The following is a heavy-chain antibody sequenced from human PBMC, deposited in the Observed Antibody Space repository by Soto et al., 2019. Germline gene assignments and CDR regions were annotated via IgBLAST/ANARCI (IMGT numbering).Heavy chain of an antibody. CDR3: AKGGPVDY. CDR2: ISGSGGNT. CDR1: EFTFSNYA. Sequence: VQLLESGGGLVQPGGSLRLSCAASEFTFSNYAMNWVRQAPGKGLEWVSTISGSGGNTFYADSVKGRFTISRDNSKNTVYLQMNSLRVEDTAIYYCAKGGPVDYWGQGTLVTVSS. D-gene: IGHD3-16*01. V-gene: IGHV3-23*01. J-gene: IGHJ4*02.